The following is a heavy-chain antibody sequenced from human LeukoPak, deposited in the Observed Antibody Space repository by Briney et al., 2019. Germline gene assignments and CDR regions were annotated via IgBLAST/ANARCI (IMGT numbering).Heavy chain of an antibody. Sequence: GGSLRLSCAASGFTVSSNYMSWVRQAPGKGLEWVSAISGSGGSTYYADSVKGRFTISRDDSKNTLYLQMNSLRAEDTAVYYCAKQKYSSGWYPAEYWGQGTLVTVSS. V-gene: IGHV3-23*01. CDR3: AKQKYSSGWYPAEY. D-gene: IGHD6-19*01. CDR2: ISGSGGST. CDR1: GFTVSSNY. J-gene: IGHJ4*02.